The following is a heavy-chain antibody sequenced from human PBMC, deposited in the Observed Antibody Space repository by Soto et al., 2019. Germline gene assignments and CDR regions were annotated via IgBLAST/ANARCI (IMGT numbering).Heavy chain of an antibody. V-gene: IGHV1-69*02. D-gene: IGHD2-2*01. J-gene: IGHJ6*02. CDR2: IIPIVGIV. CDR1: GDTFSSYS. CDR3: ARHLSTYVTLPSQYQTGMDV. Sequence: QVQLVQSGAEVKRPGSSVKVSCEASGDTFSSYSFSWVRLAPGQGLAWMGRIIPIVGIVDYAQKFTGRVTFXAXKXXSTASTELSGLRSEATAVYYCARHLSTYVTLPSQYQTGMDVWGQGTRVTVSS.